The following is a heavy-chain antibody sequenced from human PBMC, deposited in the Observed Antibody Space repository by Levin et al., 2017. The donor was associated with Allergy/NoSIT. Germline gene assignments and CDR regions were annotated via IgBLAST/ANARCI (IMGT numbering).Heavy chain of an antibody. CDR1: GGSFSGHY. D-gene: IGHD3/OR15-3a*01. CDR2: INHRGSA. Sequence: PSETLSLTCGVYGGSFSGHYWSWIRQPPGKGLEWIGEINHRGSANYNRSLKSRVSISEDTSKNQSSLRLGSVTAADTAVYYCARGRGFWTGYYDFDPWGQGTLVTVSS. J-gene: IGHJ5*02. CDR3: ARGRGFWTGYYDFDP. V-gene: IGHV4-34*01.